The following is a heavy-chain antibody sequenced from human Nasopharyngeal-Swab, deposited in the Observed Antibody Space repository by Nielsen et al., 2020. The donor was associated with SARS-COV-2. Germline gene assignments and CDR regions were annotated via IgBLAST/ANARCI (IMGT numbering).Heavy chain of an antibody. CDR2: VTWNSGMM. CDR3: VKDVGGGFCSSTGCQYGMDV. J-gene: IGHJ6*02. V-gene: IGHV3-9*01. Sequence: GGSLRLSCTASGFAFDDFAMHWVRQAPGKGLEWVPRVTWNSGMMDYADSVKGRFTISRDNAQNSLYLEMSNLRPEDTALYYCVKDVGGGFCSSTGCQYGMDVWGQGTTVTVSS. CDR1: GFAFDDFA. D-gene: IGHD2-2*01.